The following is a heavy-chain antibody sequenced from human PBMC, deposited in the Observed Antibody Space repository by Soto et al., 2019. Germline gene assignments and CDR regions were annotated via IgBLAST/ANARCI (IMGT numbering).Heavy chain of an antibody. CDR3: ARSGGYCSSTSCYGPYYYYMDV. J-gene: IGHJ6*03. CDR2: IYYSGST. CDR1: GGSISSGGYY. V-gene: IGHV4-31*03. D-gene: IGHD2-2*01. Sequence: QVQLQESGPGLVKPSQTLSLTCTVSGGSISSGGYYWSWIRQHPGKGLEWIGYIYYSGSTYYNPSLKSRVTISVETSKNQFSLKLSSVTAADTAVYYCARSGGYCSSTSCYGPYYYYMDVWGKGTTVTVSS.